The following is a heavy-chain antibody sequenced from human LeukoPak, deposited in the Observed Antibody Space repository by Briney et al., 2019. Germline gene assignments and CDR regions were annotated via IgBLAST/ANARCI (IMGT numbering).Heavy chain of an antibody. CDR3: ASDRIAAAGSDY. Sequence: GRSLRLSCAASGFTFSDYYMSWTRQAPGKGLEWVSYISRSGTYTNYADSVKGRFTISRDNAKNSLFLQMNSLRAEDTAVYYCASDRIAAAGSDYWGQGTLVTVSS. V-gene: IGHV3-11*05. J-gene: IGHJ4*02. D-gene: IGHD6-13*01. CDR1: GFTFSDYY. CDR2: ISRSGTYT.